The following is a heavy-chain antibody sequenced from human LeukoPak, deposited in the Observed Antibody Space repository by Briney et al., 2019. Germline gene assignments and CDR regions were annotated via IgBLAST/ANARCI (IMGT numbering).Heavy chain of an antibody. CDR1: GGSISSSSYY. D-gene: IGHD2-15*01. CDR2: IYYSGST. J-gene: IGHJ6*03. V-gene: IGHV4-39*07. CDR3: ARGGDYYYYMDV. Sequence: SETLSLTCTVSGGSISSSSYYWGWIRQPPGKGLEWIGSIYYSGSTYYNPSLKSRVTISVDTSKNQFSLKLGSVTAADTAVYYCARGGDYYYYMDVWGKGTTVTVSS.